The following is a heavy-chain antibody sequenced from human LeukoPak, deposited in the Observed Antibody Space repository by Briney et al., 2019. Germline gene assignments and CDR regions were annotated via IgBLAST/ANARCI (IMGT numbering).Heavy chain of an antibody. V-gene: IGHV3-30*04. CDR2: ISYDGNNK. Sequence: TGGSLRLSCAASGFTFSSYAMHWVRQAPGKGLEWVAVISYDGNNKYYADSVKGRFTISRDNSKNTLYLQMNSLRAEDTAVYYCARAYGYYDSSGSSFFDYWGQGTLVTVSS. CDR3: ARAYGYYDSSGSSFFDY. CDR1: GFTFSSYA. J-gene: IGHJ4*02. D-gene: IGHD3-22*01.